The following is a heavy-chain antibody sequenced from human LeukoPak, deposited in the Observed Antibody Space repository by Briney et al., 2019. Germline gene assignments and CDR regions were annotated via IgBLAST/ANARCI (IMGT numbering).Heavy chain of an antibody. Sequence: GGSLRLSCAASGFTFSSYSMNWVRQAPGKGLEWVSSISSSSSYIYYADSVKGRFTISRDNAKNSLYPQMNSLRAEDTAVYYCARVHGPAAVDYWGQGTLVTVSS. D-gene: IGHD2-2*01. CDR1: GFTFSSYS. V-gene: IGHV3-21*01. CDR2: ISSSSSYI. J-gene: IGHJ4*02. CDR3: ARVHGPAAVDY.